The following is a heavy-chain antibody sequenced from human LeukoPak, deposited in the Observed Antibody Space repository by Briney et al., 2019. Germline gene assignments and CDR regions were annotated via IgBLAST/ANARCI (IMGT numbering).Heavy chain of an antibody. CDR1: GFTFSSYG. J-gene: IGHJ4*02. V-gene: IGHV3-30*02. D-gene: IGHD5-18*01. CDR2: IRYDGSNK. Sequence: PGGSLRLSCAASGFTFSSYGMHWVRQAPGKGLEWVAFIRYDGSNKYYADSVKGRFTISRDNSKNTLYLQMNSLRAEDTAVYYCARRRGYSYGLKVDYWGQGTLVTVSS. CDR3: ARRRGYSYGLKVDY.